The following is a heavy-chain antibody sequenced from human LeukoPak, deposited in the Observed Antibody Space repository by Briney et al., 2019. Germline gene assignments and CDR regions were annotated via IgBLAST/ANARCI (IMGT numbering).Heavy chain of an antibody. Sequence: PGGSLRLSCVASGFTFSDYWMHWVRQVPEKGLEWVARINRDGTTRSCADSVWGRFTISRDNAQNTVYLQMNSLKVDDTAVYFCARDFVVVPTPGDNFDYWGQGTLVTVSS. CDR2: INRDGTTR. CDR1: GFTFSDYW. V-gene: IGHV3-74*01. CDR3: ARDFVVVPTPGDNFDY. D-gene: IGHD2-21*01. J-gene: IGHJ4*02.